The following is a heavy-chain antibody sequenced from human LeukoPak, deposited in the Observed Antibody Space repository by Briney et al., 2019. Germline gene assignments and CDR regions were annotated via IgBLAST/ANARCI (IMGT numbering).Heavy chain of an antibody. V-gene: IGHV3-21*01. CDR2: ISSSSSYI. CDR1: GFTFSSYN. D-gene: IGHD3-10*01. Sequence: GGSLRLSCAASGFTFSSYNMNWVRQAPGKGLEWVSSISSSSSYIYYADSVKGRFTISRDNAKNSLFLQMNSLRAEDTAVYYCARLPLLWFGEPDYWGQGTLVTVSS. J-gene: IGHJ4*02. CDR3: ARLPLLWFGEPDY.